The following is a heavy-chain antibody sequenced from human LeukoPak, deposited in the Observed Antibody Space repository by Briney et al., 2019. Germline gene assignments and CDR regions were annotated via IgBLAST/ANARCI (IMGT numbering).Heavy chain of an antibody. CDR1: GFTFSSYD. J-gene: IGHJ4*02. CDR2: ISYDGSNK. CDR3: AKGGSLFDY. V-gene: IGHV3-30*18. D-gene: IGHD6-13*01. Sequence: PGGSLRLSCAASGFTFSSYDMHWVRQAPGKGLEWVAVISYDGSNKYYADSVEGRFTISRDNSKNTLYLQMNSLRAEDTAVYYCAKGGSLFDYWGQGTLVTVSS.